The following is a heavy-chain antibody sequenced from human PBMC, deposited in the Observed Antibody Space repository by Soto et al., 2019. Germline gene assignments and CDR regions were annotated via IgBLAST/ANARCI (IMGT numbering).Heavy chain of an antibody. J-gene: IGHJ4*02. CDR3: ARAGECSGGSCYSRFGY. Sequence: SVKVSCKASGGTFSSYAISWVRQAPGQGLEWMGGIIPIFGTANYAQKFQGRVTITADESTSTAYMELSSLRSEDTAVYYCARAGECSGGSCYSRFGYWGQGTLVTVSS. CDR1: GGTFSSYA. CDR2: IIPIFGTA. V-gene: IGHV1-69*13. D-gene: IGHD2-15*01.